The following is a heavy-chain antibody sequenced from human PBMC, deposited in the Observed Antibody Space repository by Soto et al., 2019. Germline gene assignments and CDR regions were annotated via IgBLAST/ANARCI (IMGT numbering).Heavy chain of an antibody. J-gene: IGHJ4*02. Sequence: PGGPLRLSCAASGFTFSNYGMHGVRQAPGKGLEWVAVIWYDGNNIYYADSVKGRFTISRDNSKNTLYLQMNSLRAEDTAVYYCARGRAWYYFDYWGQGTLVTVSS. V-gene: IGHV3-30*19. CDR1: GFTFSNYG. CDR2: IWYDGNNI. CDR3: ARGRAWYYFDY. D-gene: IGHD2-8*01.